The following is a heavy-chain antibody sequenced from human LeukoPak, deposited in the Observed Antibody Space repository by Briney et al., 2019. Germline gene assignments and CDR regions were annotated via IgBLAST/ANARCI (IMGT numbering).Heavy chain of an antibody. Sequence: PGGSLRLSCAASGFTFSSYEMNWVRQAPGKGLEWVSYVSSSGSTIHYADSVKGRLTISRDNAKNSLYLQMNSLRAEDTAVYYCARVRDGYNSDYWGQGTLVTVSS. CDR1: GFTFSSYE. CDR2: VSSSGSTI. V-gene: IGHV3-48*03. D-gene: IGHD5-24*01. CDR3: ARVRDGYNSDY. J-gene: IGHJ4*02.